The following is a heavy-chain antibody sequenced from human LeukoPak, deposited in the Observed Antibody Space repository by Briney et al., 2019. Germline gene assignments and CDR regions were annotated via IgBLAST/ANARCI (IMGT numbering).Heavy chain of an antibody. Sequence: ASEKVSFKSSGYTFTYNDVNWVRHPPRHGLECVGWMNPSTANTGYAHKFHGRLAMTADTSINTAYMELSGLTSEDTGVYYCARGRAAADWGQGALVTV. CDR1: GYTFTYND. CDR3: ARGRAAAD. CDR2: MNPSTANT. D-gene: IGHD2-15*01. V-gene: IGHV1-8*01. J-gene: IGHJ4*02.